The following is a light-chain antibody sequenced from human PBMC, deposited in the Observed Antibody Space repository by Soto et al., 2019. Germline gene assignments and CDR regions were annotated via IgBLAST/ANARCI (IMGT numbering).Light chain of an antibody. CDR1: SSDVGSYNY. CDR3: SSYTSSSTL. J-gene: IGLJ1*01. CDR2: DVS. Sequence: QSALTQPASVSGSPGQSITISCTGTSSDVGSYNYVSWYQQHPAKAPKLMIYDVSNRPSGVSNRFSGSKSGNTASLTISGLQAEDEADYYCSSYTSSSTLFGTGTKLTVL. V-gene: IGLV2-14*01.